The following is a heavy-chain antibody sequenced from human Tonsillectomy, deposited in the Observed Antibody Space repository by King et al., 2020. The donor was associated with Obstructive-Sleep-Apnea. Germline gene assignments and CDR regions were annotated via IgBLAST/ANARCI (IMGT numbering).Heavy chain of an antibody. CDR1: GGSISNSF. V-gene: IGHV4-4*07. Sequence: QLQESGPGLVKPSETLSLTCTVSGGSISNSFWSWIRQPAGKGLEWLGRIYSGWITNYNPSLESRVTMSVDTSKKQLSRKLSSVTAADTAVYYCARDRGISAFDIWGQATMVTVSS. CDR3: ARDRGISAFDI. J-gene: IGHJ3*02. D-gene: IGHD2-15*01. CDR2: IYSGWIT.